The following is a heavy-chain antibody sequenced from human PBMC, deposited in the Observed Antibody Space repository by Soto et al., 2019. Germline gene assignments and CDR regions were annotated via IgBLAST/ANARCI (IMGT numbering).Heavy chain of an antibody. V-gene: IGHV1-18*01. D-gene: IGHD4-17*01. CDR2: VNIYSGDT. CDR1: GYAFTSNH. CDR3: ASADYGYEDY. Sequence: QVQLVQSGAEVKKPGASVKVSCKASGYAFTSNHISWMRQAPGQRPEWMGWVNIYSGDTNYAERLRGRVTMTTDTSTSTAYMELTSLRSDDTAVYYCASADYGYEDYWGQGTPVTVSS. J-gene: IGHJ4*02.